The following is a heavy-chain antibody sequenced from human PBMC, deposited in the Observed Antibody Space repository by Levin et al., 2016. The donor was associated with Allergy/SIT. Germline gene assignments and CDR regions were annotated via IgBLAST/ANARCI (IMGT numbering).Heavy chain of an antibody. CDR1: GGSFSGYY. V-gene: IGHV4-59*01. CDR3: ARGVDSQYYYYGMDV. J-gene: IGHJ6*02. Sequence: SETLSLTCGVYGGSFSGYYWSWIRQPPGKGLEWIGYIYYSGSTNYNPSLKSRVTISVDTSKSQFSLKLSSVTAADTAVYYCARGVDSQYYYYGMDVWGQGTTVTVSS. CDR2: IYYSGST. D-gene: IGHD3-22*01.